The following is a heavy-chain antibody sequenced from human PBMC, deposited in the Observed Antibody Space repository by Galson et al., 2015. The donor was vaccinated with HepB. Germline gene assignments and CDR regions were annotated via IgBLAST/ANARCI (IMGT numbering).Heavy chain of an antibody. CDR3: ATGGREGIAAADNWFDP. D-gene: IGHD6-13*01. CDR2: FDPEDGET. V-gene: IGHV1-24*01. CDR1: GYTLTELS. Sequence: SVKVSCKVSGYTLTELSMHWVRQAPGKGLEWMGGFDPEDGETIYAQKFQGRVTMTEDTSTDTAYMELSSLRSEDTAVYYCATGGREGIAAADNWFDPWGQGTLVTVSS. J-gene: IGHJ5*02.